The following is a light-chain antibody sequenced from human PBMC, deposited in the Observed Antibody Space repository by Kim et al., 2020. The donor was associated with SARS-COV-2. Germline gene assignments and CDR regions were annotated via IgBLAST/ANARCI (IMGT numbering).Light chain of an antibody. V-gene: IGLV2-8*01. Sequence: GQSGTISCTGTSSDVGRYNYVSWYQHHPGKAPKLMIYDVSRRPSGVPDRFSGSKSGNTASLTVSGLQAEDEADYYCSSYTGTNTLIFGGGTKLTVL. CDR3: SSYTGTNTLI. CDR2: DVS. CDR1: SSDVGRYNY. J-gene: IGLJ2*01.